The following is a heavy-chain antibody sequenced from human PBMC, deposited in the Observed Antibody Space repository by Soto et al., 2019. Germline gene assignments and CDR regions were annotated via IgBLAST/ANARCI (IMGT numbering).Heavy chain of an antibody. CDR3: ASDIWFGELLFATRLG. V-gene: IGHV3-21*01. Sequence: VQLVESGGGVVQPGGSLRLSCAASGFTFSSYSMNWVRQAPGKGLEWVSSISSSSSYIYYADSVKGRFTISRDNAKNSLYLQMNSLRAEDTAVYYCASDIWFGELLFATRLGWGQGTLVTVSS. J-gene: IGHJ4*02. D-gene: IGHD3-10*01. CDR1: GFTFSSYS. CDR2: ISSSSSYI.